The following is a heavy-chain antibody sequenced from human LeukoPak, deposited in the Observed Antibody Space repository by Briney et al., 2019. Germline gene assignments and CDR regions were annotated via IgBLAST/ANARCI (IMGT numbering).Heavy chain of an antibody. CDR2: IYYSGST. V-gene: IGHV4-59*01. J-gene: IGHJ5*02. Sequence: PSGTLSLTCTVSGGSISSYYWSWIRQPPGKGLEWIGYIYYSGSTNYNPSLKSRVTISVDTSKNQFSLKLSSVTAADTAVYYCAVAAAGSNWFDPWGQGTLVTVSS. D-gene: IGHD6-13*01. CDR3: AVAAAGSNWFDP. CDR1: GGSISSYY.